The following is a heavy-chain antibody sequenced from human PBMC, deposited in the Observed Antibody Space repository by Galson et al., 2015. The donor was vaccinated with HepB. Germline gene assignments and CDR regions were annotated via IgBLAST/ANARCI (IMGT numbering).Heavy chain of an antibody. J-gene: IGHJ3*02. CDR2: ISTNGATI. Sequence: FLRLSCAASDSTFSSYTMNWVRQTPGKGLQWVSYISTNGATIHYADSVKGRFTIARDNAKNTMWLQMNSLRAEDTAVYYCATTKFGSGAYWTFDIWGQGTLVTVSS. CDR1: DSTFSSYT. D-gene: IGHD4/OR15-4a*01. V-gene: IGHV3-48*04. CDR3: ATTKFGSGAYWTFDI.